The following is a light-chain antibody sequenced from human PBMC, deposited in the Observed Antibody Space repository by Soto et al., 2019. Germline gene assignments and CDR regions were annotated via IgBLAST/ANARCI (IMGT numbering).Light chain of an antibody. CDR3: QQYNNYWT. CDR2: RAS. V-gene: IGKV1-5*03. CDR1: QTINSW. Sequence: DIPMTQSPSTLSASVGDRVTITCRASQTINSWLAWYQQRPGKAPKLLIYRASSLQSGVPSRFSGSGSGTEFTPTISSLQPDDFATYYCQQYNNYWTFGQGTKVEIK. J-gene: IGKJ1*01.